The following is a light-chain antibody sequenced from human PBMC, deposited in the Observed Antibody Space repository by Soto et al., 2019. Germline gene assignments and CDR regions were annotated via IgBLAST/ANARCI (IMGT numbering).Light chain of an antibody. V-gene: IGKV1-13*02. CDR2: DAS. CDR1: LGIANG. J-gene: IGKJ2*01. Sequence: AIQLTQSPSSLPASTGHRVTTTCRASLGIANGLAWYQQKPGKAPKLLIQDASSLESGVPSRFSGSGSGKDFTLTISSRQPEDFANYYCQQLTTCRFTLGQGTKLDIK. CDR3: QQLTTCRFT.